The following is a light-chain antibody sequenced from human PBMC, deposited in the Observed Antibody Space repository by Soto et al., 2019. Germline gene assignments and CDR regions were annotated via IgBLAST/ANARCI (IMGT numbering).Light chain of an antibody. CDR1: QGISSY. J-gene: IGKJ5*01. CDR3: QQLLSYPIT. CDR2: AAS. Sequence: DIQLTPSPSFLSASVVDRVTITCRASQGISSYLAWYQQKPGKAPKLLIYAASTLQSGVPLRFSGSGSGTSFTLTISSLQPEDFATYYCQQLLSYPITFGQGTRLEIK. V-gene: IGKV1-9*01.